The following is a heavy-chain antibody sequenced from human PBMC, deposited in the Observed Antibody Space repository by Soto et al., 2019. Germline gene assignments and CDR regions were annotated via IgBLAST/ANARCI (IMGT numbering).Heavy chain of an antibody. D-gene: IGHD2-15*01. J-gene: IGHJ5*02. CDR1: GFTFSDYA. Sequence: EVQLLESGGGLVQPGGSLRLSCAASGFTFSDYAMNWVRQAPGKGLEWVSGISGSGGDTYYTDSVNGRFTISRDNSKNTLYLQMSSLRADDTAVDLCAKGGCSGVSCGWFVPWGQGTLVTVSS. CDR2: ISGSGGDT. CDR3: AKGGCSGVSCGWFVP. V-gene: IGHV3-23*01.